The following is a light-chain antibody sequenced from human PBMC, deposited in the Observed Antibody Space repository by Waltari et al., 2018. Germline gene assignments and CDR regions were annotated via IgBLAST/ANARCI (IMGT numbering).Light chain of an antibody. CDR3: QQSDSVPRT. Sequence: IQMTQSPSSLSASVGDRATITCRASQRIDNYVNWYQQRPGKAPKLLIFAASRLQSGVPARFSGSGSGTEFTLSISTLQPEDFATYFCQQSDSVPRTFGQGTRVEI. CDR1: QRIDNY. J-gene: IGKJ1*01. V-gene: IGKV1-39*01. CDR2: AAS.